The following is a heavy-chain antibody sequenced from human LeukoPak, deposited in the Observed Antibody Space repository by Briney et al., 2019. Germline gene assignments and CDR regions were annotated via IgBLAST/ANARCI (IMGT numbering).Heavy chain of an antibody. D-gene: IGHD3-22*01. V-gene: IGHV1-18*01. CDR3: ARSPVFPSTPDSGYNFP. CDR2: INAYNDKT. CDR1: GYTFTSYG. J-gene: IGHJ4*02. Sequence: SVKVSCKASGYTFTSYGFSGVRQAPAQERAGMGWINAYNDKTNYAQKLQGRDTMTTDTTTSTGCMELRSLRSDDTAVYYCARSPVFPSTPDSGYNFPWGQGTLVTVS.